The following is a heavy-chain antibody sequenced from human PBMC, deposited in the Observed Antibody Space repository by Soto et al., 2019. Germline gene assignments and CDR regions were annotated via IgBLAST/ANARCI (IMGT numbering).Heavy chain of an antibody. D-gene: IGHD1-26*01. J-gene: IGHJ6*02. Sequence: ASVKVSCKASGYTFTSYYMHWVRQAPGQGLEWMGIINPSGGSAIYAQKFQGRVTMTRDTSTSTVYMELSSLRSEDTAVYYCARDDGTGAYGMDVWGQGXTVTVSS. V-gene: IGHV1-46*01. CDR2: INPSGGSA. CDR3: ARDDGTGAYGMDV. CDR1: GYTFTSYY.